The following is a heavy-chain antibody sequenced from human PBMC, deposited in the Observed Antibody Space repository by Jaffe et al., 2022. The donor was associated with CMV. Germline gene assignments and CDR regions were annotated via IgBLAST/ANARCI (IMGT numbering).Heavy chain of an antibody. D-gene: IGHD6-19*01. J-gene: IGHJ3*02. CDR1: GGSISSYY. Sequence: QVQLQESGPGLVKPSETLSLTCTVSGGSISSYYWSWIRQPAGKGLEWIGRIYTSGSTNYNPSLKSRVTMSVDTSKNQFSLKLSSVTAADTAVYYCATSWVAVADNDAFDIWGQGTMVTVSS. CDR2: IYTSGST. V-gene: IGHV4-4*07. CDR3: ATSWVAVADNDAFDI.